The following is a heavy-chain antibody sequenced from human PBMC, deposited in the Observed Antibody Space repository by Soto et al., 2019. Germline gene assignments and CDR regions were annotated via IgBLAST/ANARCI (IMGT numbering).Heavy chain of an antibody. Sequence: GTLLVSCAASGFTFNTFWTSWGRQSPGKGLGWVANIKHDGSETYYADAVKGRFTISRDNAKNSLFLQMNTLRTEDTAVYYCARDSATDCSGSTSYPYAYWGQGALVTVSS. CDR2: IKHDGSET. CDR3: ARDSATDCSGSTSYPYAY. CDR1: GFTFNTFW. J-gene: IGHJ4*02. D-gene: IGHD2-15*01. V-gene: IGHV3-7*03.